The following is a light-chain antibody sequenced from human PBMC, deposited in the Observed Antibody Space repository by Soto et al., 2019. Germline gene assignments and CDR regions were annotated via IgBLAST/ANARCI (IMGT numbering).Light chain of an antibody. CDR3: QQSYSTLT. CDR2: AAS. V-gene: IGKV1-39*01. J-gene: IGKJ3*01. CDR1: QSISSY. Sequence: DIHMTQSPSTLSASVGDRVPLTCRASQSISSYLNWYQQKPGKAPKLLIYAASSLQSGVPSRFSGSGSGTDFTLTISSLQPEDFATYYCQQSYSTLTFGPGTKADIK.